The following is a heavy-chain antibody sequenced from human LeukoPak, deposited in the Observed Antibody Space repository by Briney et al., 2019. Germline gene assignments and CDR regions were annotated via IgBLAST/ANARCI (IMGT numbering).Heavy chain of an antibody. D-gene: IGHD3-22*01. CDR1: GGTFSSYA. CDR3: ARVTDYYDSSGYYYWFDP. Sequence: ASVKVSCKASGGTFSSYAISWVRQAPGQGLEWMGGIIPIFGTANYAQKFQGRATITTDESTSTAYMELSSLRSEDTAVYYCARVTDYYDSSGYYYWFDPWGQGTLVTVSS. J-gene: IGHJ5*02. CDR2: IIPIFGTA. V-gene: IGHV1-69*05.